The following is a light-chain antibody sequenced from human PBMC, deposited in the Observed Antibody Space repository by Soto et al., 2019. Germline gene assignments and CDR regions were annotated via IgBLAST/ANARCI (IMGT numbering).Light chain of an antibody. CDR2: GNS. CDR1: RSNIGAGYD. V-gene: IGLV1-40*01. CDR3: QSYDSSLSGLV. J-gene: IGLJ3*02. Sequence: SVLTQPPSVSGAPGQRVTLSCTGSRSNIGAGYDVHWYQQLPGTAPKLLIYGNSNRPSGVPDRFSGSKSGTSASLAITGLQAEDEADYYCQSYDSSLSGLVFGGGTKVTVL.